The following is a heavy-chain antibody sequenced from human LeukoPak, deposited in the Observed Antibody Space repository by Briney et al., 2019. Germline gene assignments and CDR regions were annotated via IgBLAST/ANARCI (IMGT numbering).Heavy chain of an antibody. CDR1: GFTFTNYA. D-gene: IGHD3-9*01. Sequence: GGSLRLSCAASGFTFTNYAMNWVRQAPGKGLVWVSRINGDGRNINYADSVRGRFTISRDNAKNTLYLQMNTLRVEDTAVYYCTRDLMDYDVSTGLHHYYMDVWGQGTTVTVSS. J-gene: IGHJ6*02. CDR3: TRDLMDYDVSTGLHHYYMDV. V-gene: IGHV3-74*01. CDR2: INGDGRNI.